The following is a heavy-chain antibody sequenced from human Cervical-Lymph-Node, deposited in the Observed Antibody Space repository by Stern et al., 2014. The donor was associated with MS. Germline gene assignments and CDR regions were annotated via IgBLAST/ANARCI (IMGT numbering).Heavy chain of an antibody. CDR1: GGTFSSYA. CDR2: IIPIFGIA. J-gene: IGHJ3*02. Sequence: VQLVESGAEVKKPGSSVKVSCKASGGTFSSYAISWVRQAPGQGLEWMGGIIPIFGIASYAQKFQGRVTITADKSTSTAYMELSSLRSEDTAVYYCARTDTAMATKHAFDIWGQGTMVTVSS. D-gene: IGHD5-18*01. CDR3: ARTDTAMATKHAFDI. V-gene: IGHV1-69*17.